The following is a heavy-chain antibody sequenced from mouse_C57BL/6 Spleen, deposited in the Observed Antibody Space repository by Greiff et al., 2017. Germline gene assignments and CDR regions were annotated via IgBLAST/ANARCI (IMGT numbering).Heavy chain of an antibody. Sequence: QRVESGGGLVKPGGSLKLSCAASGFTFSDYGMHWVRQAPEKGLEWVAYISSGSSTIHYADTVKGRFTISRDNAKNTLFLQMTSLRSEDTAMYYCARRGSSLTTYAMDYWGQGTSVTVSS. CDR3: ARRGSSLTTYAMDY. CDR2: ISSGSSTI. J-gene: IGHJ4*01. V-gene: IGHV5-17*01. D-gene: IGHD1-1*01. CDR1: GFTFSDYG.